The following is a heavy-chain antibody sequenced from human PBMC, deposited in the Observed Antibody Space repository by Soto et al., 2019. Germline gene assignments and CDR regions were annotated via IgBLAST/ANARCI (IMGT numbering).Heavy chain of an antibody. V-gene: IGHV1-18*01. Sequence: ASVKVSCKASGYTFTSYGISWVRQAPGQGLEWMGWINAYNGNTNYAQKLQGRVTMTTDTSTSAAYMELSSLRSEDTAVYYCGRGLIYDSSGYYFDSWGQGTQVPVSS. CDR2: INAYNGNT. J-gene: IGHJ4*02. CDR1: GYTFTSYG. CDR3: GRGLIYDSSGYYFDS. D-gene: IGHD3-22*01.